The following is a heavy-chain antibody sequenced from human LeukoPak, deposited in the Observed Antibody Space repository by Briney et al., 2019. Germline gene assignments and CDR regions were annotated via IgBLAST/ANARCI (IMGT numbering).Heavy chain of an antibody. J-gene: IGHJ6*02. CDR2: MNPNSGNT. Sequence: GASVTVSCKASGYTFTSYDINWVRQATGQGLEWMGWMNPNSGNTGYAQKFQGRVTMTRNTSISTAYMELSSLRSEDTAVYYCAREGYCSGGSCYSGYYYYGMDVWGQGTTVTVSS. CDR3: AREGYCSGGSCYSGYYYYGMDV. V-gene: IGHV1-8*01. CDR1: GYTFTSYD. D-gene: IGHD2-15*01.